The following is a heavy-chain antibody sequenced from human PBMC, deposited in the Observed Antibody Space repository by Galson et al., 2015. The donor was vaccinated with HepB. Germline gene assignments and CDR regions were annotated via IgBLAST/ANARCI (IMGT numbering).Heavy chain of an antibody. Sequence: SVKVSCKASGGTFSSYAISWVRQAPGQGLEWMGGIIPIFGTANYAQKFQGRVTITADESTSTAYMELSSLRSEDTAVYYCARDQHSSSWYPNFDYWGQGTLVTVSS. D-gene: IGHD6-13*01. V-gene: IGHV1-69*13. J-gene: IGHJ4*02. CDR2: IIPIFGTA. CDR1: GGTFSSYA. CDR3: ARDQHSSSWYPNFDY.